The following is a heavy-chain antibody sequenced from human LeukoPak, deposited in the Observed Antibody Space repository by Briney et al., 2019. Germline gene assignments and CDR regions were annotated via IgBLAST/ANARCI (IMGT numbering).Heavy chain of an antibody. D-gene: IGHD3-10*01. V-gene: IGHV4-39*07. J-gene: IGHJ4*02. CDR2: IYYSGST. CDR3: ARPRHTGLFGHFDY. Sequence: PSETLSLTCTVSGGSISSSSYYWGWIRQPPGKGLEWIGSIYYSGSTYYNPSLKSRVTISVDASKNQFSLKLSSVTAADTAVYYCARPRHTGLFGHFDYWGQGTLVTVSS. CDR1: GGSISSSSYY.